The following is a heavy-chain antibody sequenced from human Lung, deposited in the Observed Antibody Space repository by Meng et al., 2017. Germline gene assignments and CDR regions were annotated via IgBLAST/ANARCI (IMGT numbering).Heavy chain of an antibody. V-gene: IGHV3-21*01. D-gene: IGHD2-15*01. CDR1: GFPFSSYS. Sequence: EVQLVESGGGLVKPGGSLRLSCAASGFPFSSYSMNWVRQAPGKGLEWVSSIRSSSAYADSVKGRFTISRDNAKNSLYLQMNSLRAEDTAVYYCARGRVVVAATPSDYWGQGTLVTVSS. CDR3: ARGRVVVAATPSDY. CDR2: IRSSSA. J-gene: IGHJ4*02.